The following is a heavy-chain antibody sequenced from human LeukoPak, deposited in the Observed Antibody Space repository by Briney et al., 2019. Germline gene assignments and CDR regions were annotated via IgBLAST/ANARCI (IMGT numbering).Heavy chain of an antibody. J-gene: IGHJ3*02. V-gene: IGHV3-48*04. Sequence: GGSLRLSCAVSGITLSNYGMSWVRQAPGKGLEWIASISSSGATTHYADSVKGRFGISRDNAKNSLFLQMSSLSAEDTATYFCASGLWGAFDIWAQGTMVSVSS. CDR3: ASGLWGAFDI. D-gene: IGHD3-16*01. CDR2: ISSSGATT. CDR1: GITLSNYG.